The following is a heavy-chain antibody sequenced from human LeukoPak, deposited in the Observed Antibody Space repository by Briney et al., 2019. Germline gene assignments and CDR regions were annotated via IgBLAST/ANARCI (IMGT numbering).Heavy chain of an antibody. CDR1: GFTFSSYA. J-gene: IGHJ4*02. CDR3: AAGIAAAIPPFDY. V-gene: IGHV3-23*01. D-gene: IGHD6-13*01. Sequence: PGGSLRLSCAVSGFTFSSYAMSWVRQAPGKGLEWVSAISGSGGSTYYADSVKGRFTISRDNSKNTLYLQMNSLRAEDTAVYYCAAGIAAAIPPFDYWGQGTLVTVSS. CDR2: ISGSGGST.